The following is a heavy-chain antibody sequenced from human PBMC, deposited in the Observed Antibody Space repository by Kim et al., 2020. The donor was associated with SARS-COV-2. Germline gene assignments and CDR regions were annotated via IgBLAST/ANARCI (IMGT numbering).Heavy chain of an antibody. CDR3: VCLTRDGYNFNRHADY. Sequence: ASVKVSCKASGYTFTDYFLHWVRQAPGQGLMWMGCINPRTGDPKYAPQFQGRVAMTRDSSSRTAYMELRNLRTLDDTAVYYCVCLTRDGYNFNRHADYWG. CDR2: INPRTGDP. D-gene: IGHD1-1*01. J-gene: IGHJ4*01. CDR1: GYTFTDYF. V-gene: IGHV1-2*02.